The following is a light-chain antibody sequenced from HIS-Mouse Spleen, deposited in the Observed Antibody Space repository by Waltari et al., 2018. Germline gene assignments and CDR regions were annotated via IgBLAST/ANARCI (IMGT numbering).Light chain of an antibody. CDR1: SSNIGSNY. V-gene: IGLV1-47*01. CDR2: RNN. J-gene: IGLJ3*02. Sequence: QSVLTQPPSASGTPGQRVPISCSGSSSNIGSNYVYWYQQLPGTAPKLLIYRNNQRPSGVPDRFSGSKSGTSASLAISGLRSEDEADYYCAAWDDRLSGRVFGGGTKLTVL. CDR3: AAWDDRLSGRV.